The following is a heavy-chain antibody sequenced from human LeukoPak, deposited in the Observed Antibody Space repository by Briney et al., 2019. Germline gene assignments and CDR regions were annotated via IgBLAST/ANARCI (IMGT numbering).Heavy chain of an antibody. CDR2: IHYSGST. J-gene: IGHJ4*02. V-gene: IGHV4-39*01. CDR3: ARHGSVSSSWYVRAPNFDY. CDR1: GGSISSSSDY. D-gene: IGHD6-13*01. Sequence: SETLSLTCTVSGGSISSSSDYWGWIRQPPGKGLEWIGTIHYSGSTYYNPSLKSRVTISVDTSKNQFSLKLSSVTAADTAVYYCARHGSVSSSWYVRAPNFDYWGQGTLVTVSS.